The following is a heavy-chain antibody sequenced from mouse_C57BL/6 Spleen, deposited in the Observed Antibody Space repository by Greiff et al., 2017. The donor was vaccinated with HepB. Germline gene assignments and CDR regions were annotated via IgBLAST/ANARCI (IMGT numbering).Heavy chain of an antibody. CDR3: ARSRSNYDYAMDY. D-gene: IGHD2-5*01. J-gene: IGHJ4*01. V-gene: IGHV1-54*01. CDR1: GYAFTNYL. CDR2: INPGSGGT. Sequence: VQLQQSGAELVRPGTSVKVSCKASGYAFTNYLIEWVKQRPGQGLEWIGVINPGSGGTNYNEKFKGKATLTADKSSSTAYMQLSSLTSEDSAVYFCARSRSNYDYAMDYWGQGTSVTVSS.